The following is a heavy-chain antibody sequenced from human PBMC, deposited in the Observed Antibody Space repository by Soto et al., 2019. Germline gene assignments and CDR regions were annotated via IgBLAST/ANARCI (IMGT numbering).Heavy chain of an antibody. CDR3: ARAPDCSGGSCYSDGGLDY. J-gene: IGHJ4*02. CDR1: GFTFSSYS. V-gene: IGHV3-48*01. Sequence: EVQLVESGGGLVQPGGSLRLSCAASGFTFSSYSMNWVRQAPGKGLEWVSYISSSSSTIYYADSVKGRFTISRDNAKNSLYLQMNSLRAEGTAESYCARAPDCSGGSCYSDGGLDYWGQGTLVTVSS. D-gene: IGHD2-15*01. CDR2: ISSSSSTI.